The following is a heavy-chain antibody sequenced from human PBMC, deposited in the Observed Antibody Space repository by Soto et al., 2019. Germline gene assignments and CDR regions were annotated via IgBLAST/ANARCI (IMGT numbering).Heavy chain of an antibody. D-gene: IGHD3-10*01. V-gene: IGHV3-23*01. CDR3: AMGWFGELLASWFDP. CDR1: GFTFSSYA. CDR2: ISGSGGST. Sequence: GGSLRLSCAASGFTFSSYAMSWVRQAPGKGLEWVSAISGSGGSTYYADSVKGRFTISRDNSKNTLYLQMNSLRAEDTAVYYFAMGWFGELLASWFDPWGQGTLVTVSS. J-gene: IGHJ5*02.